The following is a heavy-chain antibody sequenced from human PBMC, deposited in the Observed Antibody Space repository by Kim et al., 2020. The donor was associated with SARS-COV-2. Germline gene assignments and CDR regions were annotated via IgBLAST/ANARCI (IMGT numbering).Heavy chain of an antibody. CDR2: ISGSGGST. D-gene: IGHD6-13*01. CDR3: AKTLGAAAGTFPKLPYYYYGMDV. J-gene: IGHJ6*02. V-gene: IGHV3-23*01. CDR1: GFTFSSYA. Sequence: GGSLRLSCAASGFTFSSYAMSWVRQAPGKGLEWVSAISGSGGSTYYADSVKGRFTISRDNSKNTLYLQMNSLRAEDTAVYYCAKTLGAAAGTFPKLPYYYYGMDVSGQGTTVTVSS.